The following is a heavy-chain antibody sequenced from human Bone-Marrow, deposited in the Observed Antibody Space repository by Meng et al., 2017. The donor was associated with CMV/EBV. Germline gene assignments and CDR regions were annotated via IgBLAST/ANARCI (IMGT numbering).Heavy chain of an antibody. CDR2: IKDDGSDK. D-gene: IGHD2-2*01. CDR1: GFTVSSYW. Sequence: GESLKISCAASGFTVSSYWMTWVRQAPGKGLEWVANIKDDGSDKYYVDSVRGGFTISRDNAKKSLYLQMNSLRVEDTAVYYCARGGRYCSTMSCLEMGNWGQGTLVTVSS. V-gene: IGHV3-7*04. J-gene: IGHJ1*01. CDR3: ARGGRYCSTMSCLEMGN.